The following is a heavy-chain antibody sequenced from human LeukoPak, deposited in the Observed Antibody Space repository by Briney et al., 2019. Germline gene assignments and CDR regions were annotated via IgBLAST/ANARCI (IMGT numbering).Heavy chain of an antibody. CDR3: ARDKGRGDAFDI. CDR2: IYYSGST. D-gene: IGHD3-10*01. CDR1: GGSISSSTFY. Sequence: PSETLSLTCTVSGGSISSSTFYWGWIRQPPGKGLEWIGNIYYSGSTYYNPSLKSRVTISVDTSKNQFSLKLSSVTAADTAVYYCARDKGRGDAFDIWGQGTMVTVSS. V-gene: IGHV4-39*07. J-gene: IGHJ3*02.